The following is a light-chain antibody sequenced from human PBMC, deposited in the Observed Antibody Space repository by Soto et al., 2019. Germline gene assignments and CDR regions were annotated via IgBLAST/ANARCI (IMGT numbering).Light chain of an antibody. CDR1: QGISSY. J-gene: IGKJ1*01. V-gene: IGKV1-9*01. CDR3: QQLNSYPPT. CDR2: AAS. Sequence: DIQLTQSPSFLSASVGDRVTITCRASQGISSYLAWYQQKPGKAPKLLIYAASTLQSGVPSRFSGSGSGTEFTLTISSLQPVDFATYYCQQLNSYPPTFGQGTKVDIK.